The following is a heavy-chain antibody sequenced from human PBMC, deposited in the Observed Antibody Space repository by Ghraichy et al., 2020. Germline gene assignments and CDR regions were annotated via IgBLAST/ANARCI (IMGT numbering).Heavy chain of an antibody. CDR2: IKNKTDGGTT. CDR3: TTDIEGGWELLKLAEYFQH. D-gene: IGHD1-26*01. J-gene: IGHJ1*01. CDR1: GFTFSNAW. Sequence: GGSLRLSCAASGFTFSNAWMSWVRQAPGKGLEWVGRIKNKTDGGTTDYAAPVKGRFTISRDDSKNTLYLQMNSLKTEDTAVYYCTTDIEGGWELLKLAEYFQHWGQGTLVTVSS. V-gene: IGHV3-15*01.